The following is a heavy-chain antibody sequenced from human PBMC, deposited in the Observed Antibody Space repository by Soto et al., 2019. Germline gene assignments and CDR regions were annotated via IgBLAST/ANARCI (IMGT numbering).Heavy chain of an antibody. CDR1: GYSFTTYW. CDR3: VRQGMDV. V-gene: IGHV5-51*01. J-gene: IGHJ6*02. CDR2: IYPGASDT. Sequence: GESLKISCTASGYSFTTYWIAWVRQMPGKGLEWMGIIYPGASDTRYSPSFQGQVTFSADNSISTAYLQWGSLKASDTAMYFCVRQGMDVWGHGTTVTVSS.